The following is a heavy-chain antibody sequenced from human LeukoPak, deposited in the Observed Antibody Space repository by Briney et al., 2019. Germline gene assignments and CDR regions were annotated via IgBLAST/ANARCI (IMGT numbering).Heavy chain of an antibody. J-gene: IGHJ4*02. CDR2: VSGSGSDT. CDR3: AKDGLQFSEWLPPLGY. D-gene: IGHD3-3*01. Sequence: GGSLRLSCAASGFTFNNYAMNWVRQASGKGLEWVSVVSGSGSDTYSAGSVKGRFTISRDNSKNTLYLQMNSLRVEDTAVYYCAKDGLQFSEWLPPLGYWGQGTLVTVSS. V-gene: IGHV3-23*01. CDR1: GFTFNNYA.